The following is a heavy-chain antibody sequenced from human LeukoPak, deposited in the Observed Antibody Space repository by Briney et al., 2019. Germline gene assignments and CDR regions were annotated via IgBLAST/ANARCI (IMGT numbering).Heavy chain of an antibody. V-gene: IGHV4-39*01. J-gene: IGHJ3*02. CDR3: ARSTIAVAGTGVFDI. D-gene: IGHD6-19*01. CDR1: GGSISSSTYY. Sequence: ASETLSLTCTVSGGSISSSTYYWCWIRQPPGKGLEWIGSIYYSGSTYYNPSLKSRVTISVDTSKNQFSLKLSSVTAAGSAVYYCARSTIAVAGTGVFDIWGQGTMVTVSS. CDR2: IYYSGST.